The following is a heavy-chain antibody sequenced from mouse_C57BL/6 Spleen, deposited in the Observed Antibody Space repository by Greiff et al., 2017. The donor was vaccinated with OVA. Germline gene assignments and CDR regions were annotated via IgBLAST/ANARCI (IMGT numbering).Heavy chain of an antibody. CDR3: ARGGNYYGSSHWYCDV. V-gene: IGHV3-6*01. J-gene: IGHJ1*03. CDR2: ISYDGSH. CDR1: GYSITSGYY. D-gene: IGHD1-1*01. Sequence: EVKLQESGPGLVKPSQSLSLTCSVTGYSITSGYYWNWIRQFPGNKLEWVGYISYDGSHNYNPSLKNRISITRDTSKNQFCLKLNSVTTEDTATYYWARGGNYYGSSHWYCDVWGTGTTVTVSS.